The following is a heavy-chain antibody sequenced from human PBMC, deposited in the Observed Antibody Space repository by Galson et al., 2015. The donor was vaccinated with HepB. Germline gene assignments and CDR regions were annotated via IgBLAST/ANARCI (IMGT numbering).Heavy chain of an antibody. Sequence: SLRLSCAASGFTFSSHVMSWVRQAPGKGLEWVSALSGSGGSTYYADSVRGRFTISRDNSKNTLYLQMNSLRAEDTAVYYCAKVSLMAASYDDGFDIWGQGTMVTVSS. J-gene: IGHJ3*02. D-gene: IGHD2-8*01. CDR2: LSGSGGST. V-gene: IGHV3-23*01. CDR3: AKVSLMAASYDDGFDI. CDR1: GFTFSSHV.